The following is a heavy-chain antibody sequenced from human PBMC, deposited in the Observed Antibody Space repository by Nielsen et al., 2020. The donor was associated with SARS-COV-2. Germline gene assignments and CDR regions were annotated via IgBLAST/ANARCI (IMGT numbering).Heavy chain of an antibody. V-gene: IGHV3-30*18. Sequence: GESLKISCAASGFTFSTYGMHWVRQAPGKGLEWVAVISYDGSTKYYADSVKGRFTISRDNSKNTVYLQMNSLRPVDTAVYFCAKEHLVDRALIMYYFDSWGQGTLVTVSS. J-gene: IGHJ4*02. CDR2: ISYDGSTK. CDR3: AKEHLVDRALIMYYFDS. D-gene: IGHD3-16*01. CDR1: GFTFSTYG.